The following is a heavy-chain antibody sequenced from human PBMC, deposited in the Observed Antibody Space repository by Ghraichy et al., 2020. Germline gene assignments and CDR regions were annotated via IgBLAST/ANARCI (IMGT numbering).Heavy chain of an antibody. CDR2: ISGSGGST. V-gene: IGHV3-23*01. Sequence: GSLRLSCAASGFTFSSYAMSWVRQAPGKGLEWVSAISGSGGSTYYADSVKGRFTISRDNSKNTLYLQMNSLRAEDTAVYYCAKGGYSYGLGPGDVWGQGTTVTVSS. CDR1: GFTFSSYA. CDR3: AKGGYSYGLGPGDV. J-gene: IGHJ6*02. D-gene: IGHD5-18*01.